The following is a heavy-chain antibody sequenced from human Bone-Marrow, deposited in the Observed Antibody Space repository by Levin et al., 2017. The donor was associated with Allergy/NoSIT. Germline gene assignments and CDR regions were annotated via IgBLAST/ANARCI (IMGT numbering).Heavy chain of an antibody. Sequence: GGSLRLSCAASGFTFSSYAMHWVRQAPGKGLEWVAVISYDGSNKYYADSVKGRFTISRDNYKNTLYLQMNSLRAEDTAVYYCARFQGQQLGGGYFDYWGQGTLVTVSS. J-gene: IGHJ4*02. D-gene: IGHD6-13*01. CDR1: GFTFSSYA. CDR3: ARFQGQQLGGGYFDY. V-gene: IGHV3-30*04. CDR2: ISYDGSNK.